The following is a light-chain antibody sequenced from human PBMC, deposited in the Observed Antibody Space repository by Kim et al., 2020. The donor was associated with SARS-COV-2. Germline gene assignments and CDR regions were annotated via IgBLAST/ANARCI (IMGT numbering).Light chain of an antibody. CDR2: DAT. Sequence: SPGERATLSCRASQTINNKLVWYQQKPGQVPRLLIYDATTRATGVPARFMGSGSETDFTLTISSLQSEDFAVYYCQQSHDWPPLTFGQGTKVDIK. CDR3: QQSHDWPPLT. V-gene: IGKV3-15*01. CDR1: QTINNK. J-gene: IGKJ1*01.